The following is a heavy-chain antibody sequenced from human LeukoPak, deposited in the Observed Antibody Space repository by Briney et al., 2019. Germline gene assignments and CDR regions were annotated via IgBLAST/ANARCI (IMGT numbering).Heavy chain of an antibody. J-gene: IGHJ4*02. D-gene: IGHD6-13*01. Sequence: GGSLRLSCAASGFTFSSYEMNWVRQAPGKGLEWVSYISSSGSTIYYADSVKGRFTISRDNTKNSLYLQMNSLRAEDTAVYYCARNSYSSSWSNWGQGTLVTVSS. V-gene: IGHV3-48*03. CDR2: ISSSGSTI. CDR3: ARNSYSSSWSN. CDR1: GFTFSSYE.